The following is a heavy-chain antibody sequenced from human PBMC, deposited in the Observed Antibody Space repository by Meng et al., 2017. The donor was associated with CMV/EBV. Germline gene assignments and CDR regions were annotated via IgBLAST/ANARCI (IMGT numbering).Heavy chain of an antibody. Sequence: GGSLRLSCAASGFTFDDYTMHWVRQAPGKGVEWVSLISWDGGSTYYADSVKGRFTISRDNSKNSLYLQMNSLRTEDTALYYCARGGTTPGGMDVWGQGTTVTVSS. V-gene: IGHV3-43*01. D-gene: IGHD3-16*01. CDR3: ARGGTTPGGMDV. J-gene: IGHJ6*02. CDR1: GFTFDDYT. CDR2: ISWDGGST.